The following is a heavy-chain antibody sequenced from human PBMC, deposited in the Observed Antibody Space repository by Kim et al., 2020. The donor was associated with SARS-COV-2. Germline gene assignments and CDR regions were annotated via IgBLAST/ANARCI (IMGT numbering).Heavy chain of an antibody. V-gene: IGHV3-30-3*01. Sequence: GGSLRLSCAASGFTFSSYAMHWVRQAPGKGLEWVAVISYDGSNKYYADSVKGRFTISRDNSKNTLYLQMNSLRAEDTAVYYCARDLDLWFGENPLYYWGQGTLVTVSS. J-gene: IGHJ4*02. CDR2: ISYDGSNK. CDR1: GFTFSSYA. CDR3: ARDLDLWFGENPLYY. D-gene: IGHD3-10*01.